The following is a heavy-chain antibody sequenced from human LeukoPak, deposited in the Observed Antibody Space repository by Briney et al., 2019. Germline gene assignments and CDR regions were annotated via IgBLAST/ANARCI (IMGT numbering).Heavy chain of an antibody. D-gene: IGHD1-26*01. CDR1: GGSFSGYY. V-gene: IGHV4-34*01. CDR3: ARGDGTYFDH. Sequence: SETLSLTCAVYGGSFSGYYWSWIRQPPGKGLEWIGEINHSGSTNYNPSLKSRVTISVDSSKNQFSLKLSSVTAADTAVYYCARGDGTYFDHSGQGTLVIVSS. J-gene: IGHJ4*02. CDR2: INHSGST.